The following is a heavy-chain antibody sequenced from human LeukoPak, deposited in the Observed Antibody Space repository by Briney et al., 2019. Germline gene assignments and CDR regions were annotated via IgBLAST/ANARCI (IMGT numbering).Heavy chain of an antibody. V-gene: IGHV4-59*08. CDR2: IHYSGST. CDR3: ARHGTSGSYYRYFDY. J-gene: IGHJ4*02. Sequence: SPTLSPTWSVSAASIRSYCWSWVRQPPGEWREWIGYIHYSGSTNYHPSLNSRVTISVDTSKNQFSLDLSSVTAADTAVYYCARHGTSGSYYRYFDYWGQGTLVTVSS. CDR1: AASIRSYC. D-gene: IGHD1-26*01.